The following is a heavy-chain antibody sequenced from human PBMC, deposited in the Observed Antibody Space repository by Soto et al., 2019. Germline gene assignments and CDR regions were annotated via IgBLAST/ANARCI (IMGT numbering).Heavy chain of an antibody. J-gene: IGHJ4*02. CDR2: INSDGNST. CDR3: ARGSTHFDY. CDR1: GFTFSPFW. D-gene: IGHD2-2*01. V-gene: IGHV3-74*01. Sequence: VPLVESGGGLVQPGGSLRLSCAASGFTFSPFWMHWVRQVPGKGPVWVSRINSDGNSTSYADSVKGRFTISRDNAKNTLYLQMTGLSAEVTAVYYCARGSTHFDYWGQGTLVTVSS.